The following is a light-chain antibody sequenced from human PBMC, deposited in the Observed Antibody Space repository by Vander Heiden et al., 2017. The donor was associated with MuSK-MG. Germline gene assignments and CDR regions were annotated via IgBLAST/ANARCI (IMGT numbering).Light chain of an antibody. CDR1: QSISGW. CDR3: QQYNFYSYT. J-gene: IGKJ2*01. V-gene: IGKV1-5*03. Sequence: DIQVTQSPSTLSVSVGDRVTITCRASQSISGWLSWYQQKPGKAPKLLNYKASSLGSGVPSRFSGGGSGTEFTLTISSLQPEDFATYYCQQYNFYSYTFGQGTKLEIK. CDR2: KAS.